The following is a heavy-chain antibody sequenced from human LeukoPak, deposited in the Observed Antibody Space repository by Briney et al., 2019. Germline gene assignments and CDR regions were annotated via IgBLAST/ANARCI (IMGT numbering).Heavy chain of an antibody. CDR1: GGSFSGYY. V-gene: IGHV4-34*01. Sequence: SETLSLTCAVYGGSFSGYYWSWIRQPPGKGLEWIGEINHSGSTNYNPSLKSRVTISVDRSKNQFSLKLSSVTAADTAVYYCAASYGDYAVNFDYWGQGTLVTVSS. CDR2: INHSGST. CDR3: AASYGDYAVNFDY. D-gene: IGHD4-17*01. J-gene: IGHJ4*02.